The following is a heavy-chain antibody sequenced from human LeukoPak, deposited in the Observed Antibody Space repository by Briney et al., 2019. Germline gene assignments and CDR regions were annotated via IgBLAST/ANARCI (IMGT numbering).Heavy chain of an antibody. CDR1: GGSISSGGYY. Sequence: SETLSLTCTVSGGSISSGGYYWSWIRQPPGKGLEWIGYIYHSGSTYYNPSLKSRVTISVDRSKNQFSLKLSSVTAADTAVYYCARVNYYYDSSVEWGQGTLVTVSS. V-gene: IGHV4-30-2*01. CDR3: ARVNYYYDSSVE. J-gene: IGHJ4*02. D-gene: IGHD3-22*01. CDR2: IYHSGST.